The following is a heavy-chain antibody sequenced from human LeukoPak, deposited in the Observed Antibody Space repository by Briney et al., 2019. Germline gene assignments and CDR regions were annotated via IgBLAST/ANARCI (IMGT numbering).Heavy chain of an antibody. V-gene: IGHV3-23*01. D-gene: IGHD3-16*02. CDR1: GFTFSSYA. J-gene: IGHJ3*02. CDR2: ISGSGGST. Sequence: GGSLRLSCAASGFTFSSYAMSWVRQAPGKGLEWVSAISGSGGSTYYADSVKGWFTISRDNSKNTLYLQMNSLRAEDTAVYYCAKDPHSSVVTEFRIPPLDAFDIWGQGTMVTVSS. CDR3: AKDPHSSVVTEFRIPPLDAFDI.